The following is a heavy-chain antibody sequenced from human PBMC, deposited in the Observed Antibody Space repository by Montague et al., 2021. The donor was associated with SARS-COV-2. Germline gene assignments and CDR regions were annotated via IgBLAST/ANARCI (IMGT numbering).Heavy chain of an antibody. D-gene: IGHD1-1*01. CDR1: GDSINTGNFY. CDR2: IFKSGTA. J-gene: IGHJ5*02. CDR3: ARGFTTGFYPYWFDL. V-gene: IGHV4-61*02. Sequence: TLSLTCTVSGDSINTGNFYWSWIRQPAGKQLEWIGRIFKSGTANYNPPLKGRVTITMDTSKNEFSLKLRYVTAADTAMYFCARGFTTGFYPYWFDLWGQRALVTVSS.